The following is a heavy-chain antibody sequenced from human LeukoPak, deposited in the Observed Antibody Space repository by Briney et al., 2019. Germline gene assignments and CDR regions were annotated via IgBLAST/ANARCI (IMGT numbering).Heavy chain of an antibody. J-gene: IGHJ4*02. CDR3: ARRGEAMDPFDY. CDR1: GYSFTSYW. V-gene: IGHV5-51*01. Sequence: GESLKIPCKDSGYSFTSYWIGWVRQMPGKGLEWMGIIYPGDSDTRYSPSFQGQVTISADKSINTAYPQWSSLKASDTAIYYCARRGEAMDPFDYWGQGTLVTVSS. CDR2: IYPGDSDT. D-gene: IGHD5-18*01.